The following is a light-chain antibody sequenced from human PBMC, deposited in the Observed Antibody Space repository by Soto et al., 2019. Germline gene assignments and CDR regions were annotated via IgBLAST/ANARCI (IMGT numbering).Light chain of an antibody. Sequence: QSALTQPPSVSGAPGQRVPISCTGSSSNIGAGYDVHWYQQLPGTAPKLLIYGNSNRPSGVPDRFSGSKSGTSASLAITGLQAEDEADYYCQSYDSSLSGDVFGTGTKLTVL. CDR2: GNS. CDR1: SSNIGAGYD. J-gene: IGLJ1*01. V-gene: IGLV1-40*01. CDR3: QSYDSSLSGDV.